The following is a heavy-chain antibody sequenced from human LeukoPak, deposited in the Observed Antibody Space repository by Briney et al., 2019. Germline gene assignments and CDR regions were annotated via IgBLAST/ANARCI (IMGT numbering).Heavy chain of an antibody. V-gene: IGHV4-34*01. J-gene: IGHJ5*02. CDR1: GGSFSGYY. Sequence: SETLSLTCAVYGGSFSGYYWSWIRQPPGKGLEWIGEINHSGSTNYNPSLKSRVTISVDTSKNQFSLKLSSVTAADTAVYYCARGKRSSSAGWLDPWGQGTLVTVSS. CDR2: INHSGST. CDR3: ARGKRSSSAGWLDP. D-gene: IGHD6-6*01.